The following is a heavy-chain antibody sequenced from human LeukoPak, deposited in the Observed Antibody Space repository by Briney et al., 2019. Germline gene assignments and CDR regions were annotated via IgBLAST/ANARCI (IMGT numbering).Heavy chain of an antibody. V-gene: IGHV1-69*05. CDR2: IIPIFGTA. CDR3: ARGSKGYCSSTSCPWHVAFDI. D-gene: IGHD2-2*01. CDR1: GGTFSSYA. J-gene: IGHJ3*02. Sequence: SVKVSCKASGGTFSSYAISWVRQAPGQGLEWMGGIIPIFGTANYAQKFQGRVTITTDESTSTAYMELSSLRSEDTAVYYCARGSKGYCSSTSCPWHVAFDIWGQGTMVTVSS.